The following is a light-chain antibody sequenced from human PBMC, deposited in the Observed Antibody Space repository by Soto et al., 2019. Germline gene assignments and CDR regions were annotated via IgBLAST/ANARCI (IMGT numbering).Light chain of an antibody. Sequence: QSVLAQPPSASGTPGQGVTISCSGSTSNIGSNYVYWHQQLPGTAPKLLTYRNNQRPSGVPDRFSGSKSGTSASLAISGLRSDDEADYFCATWDESLNGFYVFGTGTTVTVL. CDR2: RNN. V-gene: IGLV1-47*01. CDR3: ATWDESLNGFYV. CDR1: TSNIGSNY. J-gene: IGLJ1*01.